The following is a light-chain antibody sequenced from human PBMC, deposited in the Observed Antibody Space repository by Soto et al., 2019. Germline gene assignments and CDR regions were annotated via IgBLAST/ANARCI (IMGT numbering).Light chain of an antibody. V-gene: IGLV2-14*01. J-gene: IGLJ1*01. CDR3: SSYTPSYFYV. CDR2: GVK. Sequence: QSVLTQPSCVSGSPGQSITISCTGSGRDIGAYDYVSWYQQPPGKAPKLLIYGVKNRPSGVSYRFSASKSAFTASLTISGLQAEDEAHYYCSSYTPSYFYVFGPGTKVTVL. CDR1: GRDIGAYDY.